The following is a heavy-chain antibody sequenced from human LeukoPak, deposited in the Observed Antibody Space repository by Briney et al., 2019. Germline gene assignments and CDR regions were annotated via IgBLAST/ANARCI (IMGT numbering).Heavy chain of an antibody. CDR1: GFTFSNAW. Sequence: GGSLRLSCAASGFTFSNAWMTWVRQAPGRGLEWVGRMKSNPSGGTSDYAAPVKGRFTISRDDSKNTLFLQMNSLKTEDKAMYYCTTLGYHFPYWGQGTLVNVFS. J-gene: IGHJ4*02. D-gene: IGHD5-18*01. CDR3: TTLGYHFPY. CDR2: MKSNPSGGTS. V-gene: IGHV3-15*01.